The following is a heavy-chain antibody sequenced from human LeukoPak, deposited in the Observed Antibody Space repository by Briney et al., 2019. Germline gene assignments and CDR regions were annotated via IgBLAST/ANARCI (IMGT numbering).Heavy chain of an antibody. Sequence: ASVKVSCKASGYTFNDYYMHWVRQAPGQGLEWMGRINPDSGGTDYAQKFQGRVTMTRDTSITTAYMDLDRLRSGDTAVYYCARLGENGLLTGYFYPWGQGTMVTVSS. CDR2: INPDSGGT. CDR3: ARLGENGLLTGYFYP. D-gene: IGHD3-9*01. CDR1: GYTFNDYY. J-gene: IGHJ5*02. V-gene: IGHV1-2*02.